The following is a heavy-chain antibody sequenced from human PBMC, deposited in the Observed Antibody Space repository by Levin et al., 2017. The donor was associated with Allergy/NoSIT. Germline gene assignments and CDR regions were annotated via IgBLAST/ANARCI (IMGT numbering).Heavy chain of an antibody. CDR1: GFSITSDHS. Sequence: SETLSLTCAVSGFSITSDHSWGWIRQSPGKGLEWIGSMYHTGTISYNPSLKSRVTKSRDTSTNKFSLNLSSVTAADTAVYFCVRERVGYFDIWGQGIMVTVST. V-gene: IGHV4-38-2*02. CDR2: MYHTGTI. CDR3: VRERVGYFDI. J-gene: IGHJ3*02. D-gene: IGHD3-22*01.